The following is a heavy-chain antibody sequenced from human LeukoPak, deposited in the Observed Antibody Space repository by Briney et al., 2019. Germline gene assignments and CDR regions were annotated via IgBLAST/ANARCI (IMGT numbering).Heavy chain of an antibody. CDR3: AELGGRYSSGWYYFDY. D-gene: IGHD6-19*01. J-gene: IGHJ4*02. CDR2: ISGSGGST. CDR1: GFTFS. V-gene: IGHV3-23*01. Sequence: HPGGSLRLSCAASGFTFSMSWVRQAPGKGLEWVSGISGSGGSTYYADSVKGRFTISRDNSKNTLYLQMNSLRAEDTAVYYCAELGGRYSSGWYYFDYWGQGTLVTVSS.